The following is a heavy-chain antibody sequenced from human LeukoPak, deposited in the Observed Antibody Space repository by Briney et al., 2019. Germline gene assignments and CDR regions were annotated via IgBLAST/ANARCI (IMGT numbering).Heavy chain of an antibody. CDR2: ISGSGGST. CDR1: GFSFSSYA. D-gene: IGHD2-8*01. V-gene: IGHV3-23*01. CDR3: AKWPGIVLMVYATYFDY. J-gene: IGHJ4*02. Sequence: GGSLRLSCAASGFSFSSYAMSWVRQAPGKGLEWVSAISGSGGSTYYADSVKGRFTISRDNSKNTLYLQMNSLRAEDTAVYYCAKWPGIVLMVYATYFDYWGQGTLVTVSS.